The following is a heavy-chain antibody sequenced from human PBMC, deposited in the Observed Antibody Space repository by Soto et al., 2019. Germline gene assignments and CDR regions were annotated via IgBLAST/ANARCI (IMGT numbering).Heavy chain of an antibody. CDR2: INAGNGNT. V-gene: IGHV1-3*01. CDR1: GYTFTSYA. D-gene: IGHD5-12*01. J-gene: IGHJ3*02. Sequence: ASVKVFCKASGYTFTSYAMHCVRQAPGQRLEWMGWINAGNGNTKYSQKFQGRVTITRDTSASTAYMELSSLRSEDTAVYYCARWDIVATDAFDIWGQGTMVTVSS. CDR3: ARWDIVATDAFDI.